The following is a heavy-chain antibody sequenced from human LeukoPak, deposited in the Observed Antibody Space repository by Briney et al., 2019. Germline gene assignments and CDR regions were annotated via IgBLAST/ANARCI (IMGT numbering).Heavy chain of an antibody. D-gene: IGHD5-18*01. Sequence: SETLSLTCAVYGGSFSGYYWSWIRQPPGKGLEWIGEINHSGSTNYNPSLKSRVTISVDTSKNQFFLKLSSVTAADTAVYYCARGPFTQLWLNAGFDYWGQGTLVTVSS. CDR1: GGSFSGYY. V-gene: IGHV4-34*01. CDR2: INHSGST. J-gene: IGHJ4*02. CDR3: ARGPFTQLWLNAGFDY.